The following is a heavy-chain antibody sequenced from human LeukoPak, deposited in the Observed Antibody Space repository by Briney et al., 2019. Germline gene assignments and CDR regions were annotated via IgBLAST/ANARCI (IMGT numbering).Heavy chain of an antibody. J-gene: IGHJ5*02. Sequence: PGGSLRLSCAASGFTFNTYWMHCVRQAARKGLVWVSRINSDGSSTTYYADSVKGRFTISRDNAKNTLYLEMNSLRGEDTAVYYCARGGCTSGSCYNGLDPWGQGTLVTVSS. CDR1: GFTFNTYW. CDR2: INSDGSST. V-gene: IGHV3-74*01. D-gene: IGHD2-15*01. CDR3: ARGGCTSGSCYNGLDP.